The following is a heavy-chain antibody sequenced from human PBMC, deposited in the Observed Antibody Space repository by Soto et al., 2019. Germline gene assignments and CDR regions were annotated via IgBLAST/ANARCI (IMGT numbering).Heavy chain of an antibody. Sequence: QVQLQESGPGLVKPSETLSLTCTVSGGSISSYYWSWIRQPPGKGLEWIGYIYYSGSTNYNPSLKSRVTISVDTSKNQFSLKLSSVTAADTAVYYCARCSRRGYCSGGSCPPDAFDIWGQGTMVTVSS. CDR1: GGSISSYY. CDR2: IYYSGST. V-gene: IGHV4-59*01. D-gene: IGHD2-15*01. J-gene: IGHJ3*02. CDR3: ARCSRRGYCSGGSCPPDAFDI.